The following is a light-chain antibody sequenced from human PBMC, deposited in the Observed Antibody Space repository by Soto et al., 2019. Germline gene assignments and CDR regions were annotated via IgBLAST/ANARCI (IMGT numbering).Light chain of an antibody. J-gene: IGKJ1*01. CDR2: GAS. V-gene: IGKV3-20*01. CDR3: QQYGSSPQT. Sequence: EIVLTQSPGTLSLSPGERATLSCRASQSVRSSYLAWYQQTPGQAPRRLSYGASSRATGIPDRFSVSGSGTDFTLTISRLEPEDFAVYYCQQYGSSPQTFGQGTKVEIK. CDR1: QSVRSSY.